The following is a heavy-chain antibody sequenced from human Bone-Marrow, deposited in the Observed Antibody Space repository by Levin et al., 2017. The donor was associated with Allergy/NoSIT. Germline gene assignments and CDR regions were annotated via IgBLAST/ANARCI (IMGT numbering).Heavy chain of an antibody. CDR1: GGSTNSSF. J-gene: IGHJ4*02. CDR3: AKETDSTGYYGFDS. Sequence: SQTLSLTCTVSGGSTNSSFWNWIRQSPGKGLEWIGYINYLGSTNYNPSLQSRVSISRGTSKNQFSLYLRSVTAADTAVYFCAKETDSTGYYGFDSWGQGTLVTVSS. CDR2: INYLGST. V-gene: IGHV4-59*01. D-gene: IGHD3-22*01.